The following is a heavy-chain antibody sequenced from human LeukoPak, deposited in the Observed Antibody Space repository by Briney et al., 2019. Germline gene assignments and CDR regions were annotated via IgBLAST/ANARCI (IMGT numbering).Heavy chain of an antibody. CDR2: VSDSGGST. CDR1: GFTFSSYA. D-gene: IGHD3-10*01. V-gene: IGHV3-23*01. Sequence: GGSLRLSCAASGFTFSSYAMSWVRQAPGKGLEWVSSVSDSGGSTYYADSVKGRVTISRDNSKNTLYLQMNSLRAEDTAVYYCATSANSGSYYRGYFDYWGQGTLVTVSS. CDR3: ATSANSGSYYRGYFDY. J-gene: IGHJ4*02.